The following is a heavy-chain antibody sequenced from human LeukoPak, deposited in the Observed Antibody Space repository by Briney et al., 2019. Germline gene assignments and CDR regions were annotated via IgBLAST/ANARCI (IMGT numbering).Heavy chain of an antibody. J-gene: IGHJ4*02. Sequence: GGSLRLSCAASGFTFSSYAMSWVRQAPGKGLEWVSVISGSDVGTYYADSVKGRFTISRDNSKNTLYLQMNSLRAEDTAVYYCARWDLVEFYFDYWGQGTLVTVSS. V-gene: IGHV3-23*01. D-gene: IGHD3-16*01. CDR3: ARWDLVEFYFDY. CDR2: ISGSDVGT. CDR1: GFTFSSYA.